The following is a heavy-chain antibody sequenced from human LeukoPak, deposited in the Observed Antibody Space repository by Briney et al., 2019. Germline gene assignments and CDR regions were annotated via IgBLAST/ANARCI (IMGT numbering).Heavy chain of an antibody. D-gene: IGHD6-6*01. V-gene: IGHV1-2*02. CDR1: GYTFTGYY. CDR2: INPHNSDT. Sequence: GASVKVSCKASGYTFTGYYMHWVRQAPGQGLEWMGWINPHNSDTYYAQRFRGRVTMTRDTSISTTYMEVSSLTSGDTAVYYCARQSSSSSRLFDCWGQGTLVTVSS. J-gene: IGHJ4*02. CDR3: ARQSSSSSRLFDC.